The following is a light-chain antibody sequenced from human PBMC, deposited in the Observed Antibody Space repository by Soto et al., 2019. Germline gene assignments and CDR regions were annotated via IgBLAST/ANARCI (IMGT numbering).Light chain of an antibody. Sequence: DIQLTQSPSFLSASVGDRVTITCRASQGISSFLAWYQQKPGKAPKLLIYAASTLQSGVPSRFSGSESGTDFKLTISSLQPEDLATYYGQQLISYAFTFGPGTKVEIK. V-gene: IGKV1-9*01. CDR1: QGISSF. CDR2: AAS. CDR3: QQLISYAFT. J-gene: IGKJ3*01.